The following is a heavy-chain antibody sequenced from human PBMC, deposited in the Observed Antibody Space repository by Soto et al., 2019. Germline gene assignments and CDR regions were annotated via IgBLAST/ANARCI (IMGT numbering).Heavy chain of an antibody. CDR3: ARGRCSGGSCYYYGMDV. D-gene: IGHD2-15*01. Sequence: KVSCKASGGTFSSYAISWVRQAPGQGLEWMGGIIPIFGTANYAQKFQGRVTITADESTSTAYMELSSLRSEDTAVYYCARGRCSGGSCYYYGMDVWGQGTTVTVSS. CDR1: GGTFSSYA. CDR2: IIPIFGTA. V-gene: IGHV1-69*01. J-gene: IGHJ6*02.